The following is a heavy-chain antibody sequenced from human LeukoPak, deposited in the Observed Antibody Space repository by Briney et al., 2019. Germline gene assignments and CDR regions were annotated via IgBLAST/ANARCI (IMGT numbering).Heavy chain of an antibody. J-gene: IGHJ4*02. CDR3: ARAPYYYGHFDY. Sequence: SETLSLTCAVYGGSFSGYYWSRIRQPPGKGLEWIGEINHSGSTNYNPSLKSRVTISVDTSKNQFSLKLSSVTAADTAVYYCARAPYYYGHFDYWGQGTLVTVSS. CDR2: INHSGST. D-gene: IGHD3-10*01. CDR1: GGSFSGYY. V-gene: IGHV4-34*01.